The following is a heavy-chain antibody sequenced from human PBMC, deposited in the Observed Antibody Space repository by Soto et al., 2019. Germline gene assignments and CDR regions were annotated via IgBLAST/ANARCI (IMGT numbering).Heavy chain of an antibody. D-gene: IGHD3-10*01. Sequence: QVQLAESGGGVVQPGRSLTLSCPASGFTFSNYGMHWVRQAPGKGLEWVAVILNDGSNRYHADSVKDRFTISRDNSKNTLYLQMNSLRAEDTAVYYCARDDEYSGNGMDVWGQGTTVTVS. CDR1: GFTFSNYG. CDR2: ILNDGSNR. V-gene: IGHV3-33*01. CDR3: ARDDEYSGNGMDV. J-gene: IGHJ6*02.